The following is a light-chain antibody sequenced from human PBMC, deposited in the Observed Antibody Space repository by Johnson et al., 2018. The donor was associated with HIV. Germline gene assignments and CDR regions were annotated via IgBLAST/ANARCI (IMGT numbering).Light chain of an antibody. V-gene: IGLV1-51*01. CDR1: SSNIGNNY. CDR3: GTWDTSLSTGGA. Sequence: QSVLTQPPSVSAAPGQKVTISCSGSSSNIGNNYVSWYQQLPGTAPKLLIYDNNQRPSGIPDRFSGSTSGTSATLGITGLQTGDEADYYCGTWDTSLSTGGAFGTGTKVTVL. J-gene: IGLJ1*01. CDR2: DNN.